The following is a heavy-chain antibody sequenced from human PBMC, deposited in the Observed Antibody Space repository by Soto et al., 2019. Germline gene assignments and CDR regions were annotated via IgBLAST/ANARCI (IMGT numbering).Heavy chain of an antibody. CDR3: ARGGYSSSWYDWFDP. D-gene: IGHD6-13*01. V-gene: IGHV5-51*01. J-gene: IGHJ5*02. CDR1: GYSFTSYW. Sequence: GESLKISCKGSGYSFTSYWIGWVRQMPGKGLEWMGIIYPGDSDTRYSPSFQGQVTISADKSISTAYLQWSSLKASDTAMYYCARGGYSSSWYDWFDPWGQGTLVTVSS. CDR2: IYPGDSDT.